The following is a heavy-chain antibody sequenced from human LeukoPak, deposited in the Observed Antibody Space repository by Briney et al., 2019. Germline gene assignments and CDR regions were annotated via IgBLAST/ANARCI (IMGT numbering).Heavy chain of an antibody. CDR1: GGSISSYY. Sequence: SETLSLTCTVSGGSISSYYWSWIRQPPGKGLEWIGYIYYSGSTNYNPSLKSRVTISVDTSKNQFSLKLSSVTAADTAVYYCARGEPVLRYFDWLLGYFDYWGQGTLVTVSS. CDR3: ARGEPVLRYFDWLLGYFDY. D-gene: IGHD3-9*01. V-gene: IGHV4-59*01. J-gene: IGHJ4*02. CDR2: IYYSGST.